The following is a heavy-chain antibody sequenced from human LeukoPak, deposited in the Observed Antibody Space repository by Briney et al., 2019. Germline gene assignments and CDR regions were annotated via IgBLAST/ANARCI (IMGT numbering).Heavy chain of an antibody. CDR3: ARDPYDSSGYYNWFDP. CDR1: GYTFTSYG. D-gene: IGHD3-22*01. J-gene: IGHJ5*02. Sequence: ASVKVSCKASGYTFTSYGISWVRQAPGQGKEWMGWISAYNGNTNYAKKLQGRVTMTTDTSTSTAYMELRSLRSDDTAVYYCARDPYDSSGYYNWFDPWGQGTLVTVSS. CDR2: ISAYNGNT. V-gene: IGHV1-18*01.